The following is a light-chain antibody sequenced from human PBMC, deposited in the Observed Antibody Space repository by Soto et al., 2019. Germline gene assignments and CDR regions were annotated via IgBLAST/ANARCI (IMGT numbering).Light chain of an antibody. Sequence: QSVLTQPPSASGTPGQRVTISCSGSSSNIGSNTVNWYQQLPGTAPKLLISSNNQRPSGVPDRFSGSRSGTSASLAISGLQSEDEGDYYCAAWDDSLNGRGVFGGGTKLTVL. V-gene: IGLV1-44*01. CDR3: AAWDDSLNGRGV. J-gene: IGLJ3*02. CDR2: SNN. CDR1: SSNIGSNT.